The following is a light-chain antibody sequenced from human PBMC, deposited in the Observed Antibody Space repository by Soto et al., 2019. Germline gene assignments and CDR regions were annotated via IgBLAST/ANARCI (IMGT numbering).Light chain of an antibody. J-gene: IGKJ5*01. CDR3: QQRSNWPPIT. Sequence: EIVFTQSPATLSLSPGKRATLSCRASQSVSSHLAWYQQKPGQAPRLLIYDASNRATGIPARFSGSGSGTDFTLTISSLXPEDFAVYYCQQRSNWPPITFGQGTRLEIK. CDR1: QSVSSH. V-gene: IGKV3-11*01. CDR2: DAS.